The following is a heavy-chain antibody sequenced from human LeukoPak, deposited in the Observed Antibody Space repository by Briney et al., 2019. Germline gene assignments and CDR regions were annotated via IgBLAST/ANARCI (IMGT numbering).Heavy chain of an antibody. D-gene: IGHD1-26*01. Sequence: GGSLRLSCAASGFTFSSYAMSWVRQAPGKGLEWVSAISGSGGSPYSADSVKGRFTIFRDNSKNTLYLQMNSLRAEDTAVYYCAKLEVGVTRGGDYWGQGTLVTVSS. CDR3: AKLEVGVTRGGDY. CDR2: ISGSGGSP. J-gene: IGHJ4*02. V-gene: IGHV3-23*01. CDR1: GFTFSSYA.